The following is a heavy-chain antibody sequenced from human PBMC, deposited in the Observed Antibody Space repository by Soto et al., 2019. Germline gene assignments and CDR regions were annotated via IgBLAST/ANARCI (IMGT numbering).Heavy chain of an antibody. CDR1: GGTFSSYT. V-gene: IGHV1-69*02. CDR3: ARVDVGMGPLFDP. CDR2: IIPILGIA. Sequence: GASVKVSCKASGGTFSSYTISWVRQAPGQGLEWMGRIIPILGIANYAQKFQGRVTITADKSTSTAYMELSSLRSEDTAVYYCARVDVGMGPLFDPWGQGTRVTVSS. D-gene: IGHD5-12*01. J-gene: IGHJ5*02.